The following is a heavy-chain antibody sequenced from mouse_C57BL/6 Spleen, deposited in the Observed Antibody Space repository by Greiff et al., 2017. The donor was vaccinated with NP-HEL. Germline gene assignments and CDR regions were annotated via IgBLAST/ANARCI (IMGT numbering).Heavy chain of an antibody. J-gene: IGHJ3*01. V-gene: IGHV3-6*01. CDR1: GYSITSGYY. CDR3: AKGDITSFAY. CDR2: ISYDGSN. Sequence: EVHLVESGPGLVKPSQSLSLTCSVTGYSITSGYYWNWIRQFPGNKLEWMGYISYDGSNNYNPSLKNRISITRDTSKNQFFLKLNSVTTEDTATYYCAKGDITSFAYWGQGTLVTVSA. D-gene: IGHD1-1*01.